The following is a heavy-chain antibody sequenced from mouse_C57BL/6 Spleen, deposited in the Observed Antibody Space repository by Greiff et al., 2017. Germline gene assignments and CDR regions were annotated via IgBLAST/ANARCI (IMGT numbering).Heavy chain of an antibody. D-gene: IGHD4-1*01. CDR2: IYPRDGSN. V-gene: IGHV1-85*01. CDR3: ARIPNYYAMDY. J-gene: IGHJ4*01. CDR1: GYTFTSYD. Sequence: QVQLQQSGPELVKPGASVKLSCKASGYTFTSYDINWVKQTPGQGLEWIGWIYPRDGSNKYHELFTGKGTLTVDTYSRAEKMELHRLTSEDSAVYFSARIPNYYAMDYWGQGTSVTVSS.